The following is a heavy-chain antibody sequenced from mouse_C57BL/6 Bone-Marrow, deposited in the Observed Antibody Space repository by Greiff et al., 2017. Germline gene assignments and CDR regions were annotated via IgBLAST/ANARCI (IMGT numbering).Heavy chain of an antibody. Sequence: QVQLQQSGAELVRPGASVTLSCKASGYTFTDYEMHWVKQTPVHGLEWMGAIDPETGGTAYNQKFKGKAILTADTSSSTAYMELRSLTSEDSAVYYCTRFPLINGYFDVWGTGTTVTVSS. J-gene: IGHJ1*03. CDR3: TRFPLINGYFDV. CDR2: IDPETGGT. D-gene: IGHD1-3*01. V-gene: IGHV1-15*01. CDR1: GYTFTDYE.